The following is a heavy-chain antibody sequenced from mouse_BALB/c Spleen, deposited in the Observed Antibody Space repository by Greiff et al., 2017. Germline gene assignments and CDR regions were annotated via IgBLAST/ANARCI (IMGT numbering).Heavy chain of an antibody. CDR2: ISYDGSN. J-gene: IGHJ2*01. CDR3: ARLLRSYCDY. CDR1: GYSITSGYY. V-gene: IGHV3-6*02. D-gene: IGHD1-1*01. Sequence: EVQRVESGPGLVKPSQSLSLTCSVTGYSITSGYYWNWIRQFPGNKLEWMGYISYDGSNNYNPSLKNRISITRDTSKNQFFLKLNSVTTEDTATYYCARLLRSYCDYWGQGTTLTVSS.